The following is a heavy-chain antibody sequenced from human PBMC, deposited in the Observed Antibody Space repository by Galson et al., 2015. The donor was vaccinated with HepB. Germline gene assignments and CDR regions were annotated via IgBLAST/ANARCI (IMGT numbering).Heavy chain of an antibody. J-gene: IGHJ6*02. V-gene: IGHV6-1*01. Sequence: CAISGDSVSSSTAAWNWIRQSPSRGLEWLGRTYYRSKWYNDYAVSVKSRITINPDTSKNQFSLQLSSVTPDDTAVYYCARDSFYANTGYPVPRNFGVDVWGQGTTVTVSS. CDR2: TYYRSKWYN. CDR1: GDSVSSSTAA. D-gene: IGHD3-22*01. CDR3: ARDSFYANTGYPVPRNFGVDV.